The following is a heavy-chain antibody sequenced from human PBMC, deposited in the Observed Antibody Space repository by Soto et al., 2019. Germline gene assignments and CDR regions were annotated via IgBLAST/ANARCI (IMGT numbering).Heavy chain of an antibody. Sequence: AAETLSLTCAVSGASIIGSKWLSLFRHPAGKGLEWIGDIYHSGTTNYNPSLKSRATMSVDKSKNQFSLNLTSVTAADTAVYYCARDKANVGGYNQFDPWGPGTLVTVSS. V-gene: IGHV4-4*02. CDR3: ARDKANVGGYNQFDP. CDR1: GASIIGSKW. CDR2: IYHSGTT. D-gene: IGHD3-16*01. J-gene: IGHJ5*02.